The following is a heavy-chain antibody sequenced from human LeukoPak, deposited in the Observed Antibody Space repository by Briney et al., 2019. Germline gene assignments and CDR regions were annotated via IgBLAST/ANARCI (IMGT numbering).Heavy chain of an antibody. CDR1: GGSFSGYY. D-gene: IGHD6-19*01. V-gene: IGHV4-34*01. CDR3: ARGSGWYKYYFDY. CDR2: INHSGST. Sequence: PSETLSLTCAVYGGSFSGYYWSWIRQPPGKGLEWIGEINHSGSTNYNPSLKSRVTISVDTSKNQISLKLSSVTAADTAVYYCARGSGWYKYYFDYWGQGTLVTVSS. J-gene: IGHJ4*02.